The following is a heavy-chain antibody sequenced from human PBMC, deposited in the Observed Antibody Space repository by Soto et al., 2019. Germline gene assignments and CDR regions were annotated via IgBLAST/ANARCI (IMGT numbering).Heavy chain of an antibody. J-gene: IGHJ6*02. CDR3: AKREEIYYYSGMDV. V-gene: IGHV3-23*01. CDR2: ISGSGDTT. CDR1: GFTFSSFA. Sequence: PGGSLRLSCAASGFTFSSFALNWVRQAPGKGLEWVSSISGSGDTTYYADSVEGRFTISRDNSKNTLYLQMNSLRAEDTAVYYCAKREEIYYYSGMDVWGQGTTVTVSS.